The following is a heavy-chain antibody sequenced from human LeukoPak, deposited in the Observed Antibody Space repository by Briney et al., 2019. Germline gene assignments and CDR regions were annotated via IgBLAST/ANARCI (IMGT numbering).Heavy chain of an antibody. CDR1: GDSVSSNSAC. Sequence: SQTLSLTCVISGDSVSSNSACWNWIRQSPSRGLEWLGRTYYRSKWKNDYAVSVKSRITINPDTSKNQFSLQLNSVTPDDTAVYYCTREGGAAEAAFDYWGQGTLVTVSS. V-gene: IGHV6-1*01. J-gene: IGHJ4*02. CDR2: TYYRSKWKN. D-gene: IGHD6-19*01. CDR3: TREGGAAEAAFDY.